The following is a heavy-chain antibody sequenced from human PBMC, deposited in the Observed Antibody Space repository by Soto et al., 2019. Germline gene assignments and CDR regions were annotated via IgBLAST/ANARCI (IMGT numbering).Heavy chain of an antibody. Sequence: ASVKVSCKVSGYTLTELSMHWVRQAPGKGLEWMGGFDPEDGETIYAQKFQGRVTMTEDTSTDTAYKELGSLRSEDTAVNYGEFPFIFTFGGVIVRTDWYFDLWGRGTLVTVSS. CDR3: EFPFIFTFGGVIVRTDWYFDL. D-gene: IGHD3-16*02. J-gene: IGHJ2*01. CDR2: FDPEDGET. CDR1: GYTLTELS. V-gene: IGHV1-24*01.